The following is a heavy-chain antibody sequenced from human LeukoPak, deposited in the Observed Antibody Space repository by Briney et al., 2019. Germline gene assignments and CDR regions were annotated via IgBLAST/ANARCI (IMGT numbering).Heavy chain of an antibody. J-gene: IGHJ4*02. CDR1: GGSISSYY. D-gene: IGHD6-13*01. CDR3: ARDQGGSSWLDY. Sequence: SETLSLTCTVSGGSISSYYWSWIRQPPGKGLEWIGYIYYSGSTNYNPSLKSRVTISVDTSKNQFSPKLSSVTAADTAVYYCARDQGGSSWLDYWGQGTLVTVSS. V-gene: IGHV4-59*01. CDR2: IYYSGST.